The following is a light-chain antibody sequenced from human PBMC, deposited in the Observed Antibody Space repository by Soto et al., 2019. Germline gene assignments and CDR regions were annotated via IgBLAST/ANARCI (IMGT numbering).Light chain of an antibody. CDR2: GVN. CDR1: SSDVGGYNY. V-gene: IGLV2-14*01. Sequence: QSALTQPASVSGSPGQSITISCTGTSSDVGGYNYVSWYQQHPGKAPKLMIYGVNNRPSGVSNRFSGSKSGNTASLTISGLQAEDEADYYCSSYTSSNTWVFGGGTKVTVL. J-gene: IGLJ3*02. CDR3: SSYTSSNTWV.